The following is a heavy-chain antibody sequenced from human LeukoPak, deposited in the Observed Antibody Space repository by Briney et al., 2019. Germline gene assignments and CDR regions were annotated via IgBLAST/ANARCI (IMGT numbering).Heavy chain of an antibody. J-gene: IGHJ4*02. CDR2: ITTTSSHV. D-gene: IGHD5-24*01. V-gene: IGHV3-21*01. CDR1: GLTFDDYA. CDR3: ARAEMTTITFPDY. Sequence: GSLRLSCAASGLTFDDYAMHWVRQVPGTGLEWVSSITTTSSHVYYADSVKGRFTISRDNAKNSLYLQLNSLRAEDTAVYYCARAEMTTITFPDYWGQGTPVTVSS.